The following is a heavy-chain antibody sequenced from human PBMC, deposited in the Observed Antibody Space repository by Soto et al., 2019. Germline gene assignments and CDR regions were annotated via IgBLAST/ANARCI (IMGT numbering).Heavy chain of an antibody. D-gene: IGHD1-26*01. CDR2: ISWNSGTL. CDR1: GFTFDDYA. V-gene: IGHV3-9*01. Sequence: EVHLVESGGGLVQPGRSLRLSCAASGFTFDDYAMHWVRQAPAKGLEWVSGISWNSGTLGYADSVKGRFTISRDNAKTSLYLQMTSLRAEDTALYYCVKALGEYSGNSLNYWGQGTLVTVSS. CDR3: VKALGEYSGNSLNY. J-gene: IGHJ4*02.